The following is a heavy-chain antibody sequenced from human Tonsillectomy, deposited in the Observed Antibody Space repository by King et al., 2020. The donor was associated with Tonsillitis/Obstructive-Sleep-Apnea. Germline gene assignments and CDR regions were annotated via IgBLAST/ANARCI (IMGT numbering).Heavy chain of an antibody. D-gene: IGHD3-3*01. CDR3: ARDDITIFGVVINSDKGRMYDY. J-gene: IGHJ4*02. CDR2: ISYDGSNK. CDR1: GFTFSSYA. Sequence: QLVQSGGGVVQPGRSLRLSCAASGFTFSSYAMHWVRQAPGKGLEWVAVISYDGSNKYYADSVKGRFTISRDNSKNTLYLQMNSLRAEDTAVYYCARDDITIFGVVINSDKGRMYDYWGQGTLVTVSS. V-gene: IGHV3-30*04.